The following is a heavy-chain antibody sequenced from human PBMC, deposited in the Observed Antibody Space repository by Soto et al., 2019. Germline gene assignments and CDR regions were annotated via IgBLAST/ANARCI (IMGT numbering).Heavy chain of an antibody. Sequence: ASVKVSCKASGYTFTTFDINWVRQATGQGLEWVGWMNPNSGNTGYAQKFQGRVTMTRNTSISTAYMELGSLRSEDTAVYFCARDHCTTTNCYTSIYYYGMEVWGQGTTVNVSS. V-gene: IGHV1-8*01. D-gene: IGHD2-2*02. CDR3: ARDHCTTTNCYTSIYYYGMEV. J-gene: IGHJ6*01. CDR1: GYTFTTFD. CDR2: MNPNSGNT.